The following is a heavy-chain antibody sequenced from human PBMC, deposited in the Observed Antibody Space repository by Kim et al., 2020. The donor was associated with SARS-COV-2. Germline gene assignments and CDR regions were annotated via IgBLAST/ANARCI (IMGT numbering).Heavy chain of an antibody. V-gene: IGHV3-49*03. D-gene: IGHD6-13*01. CDR2: IRSKAYGGTT. J-gene: IGHJ6*02. Sequence: GGSLRLSCTASGFTFGDYAMSWFRQAPGKGLEWVGFIRSKAYGGTTEYAASVKGRFTISRDDSKSIAYLQMNSQKTEDTAVYYCTRDRDSSSWYTPYYYYDNGMDVCGQGTTVTVSS. CDR3: TRDRDSSSWYTPYYYYDNGMDV. CDR1: GFTFGDYA.